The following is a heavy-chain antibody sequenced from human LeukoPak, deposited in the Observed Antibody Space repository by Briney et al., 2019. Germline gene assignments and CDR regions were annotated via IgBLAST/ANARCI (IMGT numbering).Heavy chain of an antibody. D-gene: IGHD2-21*01. CDR2: INHSGST. CDR1: GGSFSGYY. Sequence: SETLSLTCAVYGGSFSGYYWSWIRQPPGKGLEWIGEINHSGSTNYNPSLKSRVTISVDTSKNQFSLKLSSVTAADTAVYYCARDWVWAFDIWGQGTMVTVSS. CDR3: ARDWVWAFDI. V-gene: IGHV4-34*01. J-gene: IGHJ3*02.